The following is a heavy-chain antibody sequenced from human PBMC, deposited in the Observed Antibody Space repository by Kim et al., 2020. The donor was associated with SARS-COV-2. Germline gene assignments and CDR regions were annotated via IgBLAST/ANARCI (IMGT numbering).Heavy chain of an antibody. V-gene: IGHV3-23*01. D-gene: IGHD6-19*01. Sequence: DSVNGRFTISRDNSKKTLFLQMSSLRAEDSAVYYCAKVEQWLGNYYYGMDVWGQGTTVTVSS. CDR3: AKVEQWLGNYYYGMDV. J-gene: IGHJ6*02.